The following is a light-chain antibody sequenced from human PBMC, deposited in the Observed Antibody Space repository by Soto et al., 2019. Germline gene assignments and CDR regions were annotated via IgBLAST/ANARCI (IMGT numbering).Light chain of an antibody. CDR2: DAA. CDR1: ENVSKY. Sequence: IVLTQSPATLSLSPGERATLSCRASENVSKYVAWYQQKPGQAPRLVIYDAAYRATGIPARFSGSGSGTDFTLTISSLEPEDFAVYYCQQREDWTFGQGTKVEVK. CDR3: QQREDWT. V-gene: IGKV3-11*01. J-gene: IGKJ1*01.